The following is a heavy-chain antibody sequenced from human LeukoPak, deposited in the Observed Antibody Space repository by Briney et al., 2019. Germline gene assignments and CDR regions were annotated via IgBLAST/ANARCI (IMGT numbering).Heavy chain of an antibody. CDR2: IYSGGST. V-gene: IGHV3-66*01. J-gene: IGHJ4*02. CDR3: ARDLDPSSSPFPYYFDY. Sequence: GGSLRLSCAASGFTVSSNYMSWVRQAPGKGLEWVSVIYSGGSTYYADSVKGRFTISRDNSKNTLYLQMNSLRAVDTAVYYCARDLDPSSSPFPYYFDYWGQGTLVTVSS. CDR1: GFTVSSNY. D-gene: IGHD6-6*01.